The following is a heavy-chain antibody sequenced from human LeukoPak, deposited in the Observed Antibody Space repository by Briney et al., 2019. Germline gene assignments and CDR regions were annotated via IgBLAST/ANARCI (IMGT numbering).Heavy chain of an antibody. CDR3: ARDYGEGCQYGYFDY. CDR1: GYTFTSYG. CDR2: ISAYNGNT. J-gene: IGHJ4*01. V-gene: IGHV1-18*01. Sequence: ASGRLSRRASGYTFTSYGISWVRQSPGQRLGWMGWISAYNGNTKYTQKLQGRVTMTTDTSTSTAYMELRSLRSDDTAVYYCARDYGEGCQYGYFDYWGQGTLVTVSS. D-gene: IGHD2/OR15-2a*01.